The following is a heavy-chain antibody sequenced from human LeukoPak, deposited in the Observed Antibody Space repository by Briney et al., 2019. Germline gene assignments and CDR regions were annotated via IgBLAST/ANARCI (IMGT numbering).Heavy chain of an antibody. Sequence: GESLKISCKGSGYSFTSYWIGWVRLMPGKGLEWMGIIYPGDPDTRYSPSFQGQVTISADKSISTAYLQWSSLKASDTAMYYCARLWDSSGYYYFDYWGQGTLVTVSS. D-gene: IGHD3-22*01. CDR2: IYPGDPDT. V-gene: IGHV5-51*01. J-gene: IGHJ4*02. CDR1: GYSFTSYW. CDR3: ARLWDSSGYYYFDY.